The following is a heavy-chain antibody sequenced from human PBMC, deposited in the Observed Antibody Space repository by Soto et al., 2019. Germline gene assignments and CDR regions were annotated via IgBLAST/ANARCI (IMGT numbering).Heavy chain of an antibody. Sequence: PGGSLRLSCTASGFTFGDYAMSWFRQAPGKGLEWVGFIRSKAYGGTTEYAASVKGRFTISRDDSKSIAYLQMNSLKTEDTAVYYCTREGITIFGVGNWFDPWAQGTLVTVSS. V-gene: IGHV3-49*03. J-gene: IGHJ5*02. CDR1: GFTFGDYA. D-gene: IGHD3-3*01. CDR2: IRSKAYGGTT. CDR3: TREGITIFGVGNWFDP.